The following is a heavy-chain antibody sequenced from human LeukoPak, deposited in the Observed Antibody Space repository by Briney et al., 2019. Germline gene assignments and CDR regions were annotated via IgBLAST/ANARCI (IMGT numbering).Heavy chain of an antibody. J-gene: IGHJ5*02. CDR3: AKSGCSSTSCYGLFPGWFDP. CDR2: ISGGGGST. CDR1: GFTFTNYA. D-gene: IGHD2-2*01. Sequence: PGGSLRLSCAASGFTFTNYAMSWVRQAPGKGLEWVSGISGGGGSTYYADSVKGRFTTSKDNSENTLYLQMNSLRAEEPAVYYCAKSGCSSTSCYGLFPGWFDPWGQGTLVTVSS. V-gene: IGHV3-23*01.